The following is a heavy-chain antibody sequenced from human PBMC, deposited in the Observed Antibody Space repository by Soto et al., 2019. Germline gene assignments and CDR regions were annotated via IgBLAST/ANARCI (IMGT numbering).Heavy chain of an antibody. Sequence: SETLSLTCAVYGGSFSGYYWSWIRQPPGKGLEWIGEINHSGSTNYNPSLKSRVTISVDTSKNQFSLKLSYVTAADTAVYYCARGRYDILTGYRPRMYYFDYWGQGTLVTVYS. CDR1: GGSFSGYY. CDR2: INHSGST. D-gene: IGHD3-9*01. J-gene: IGHJ4*02. V-gene: IGHV4-34*01. CDR3: ARGRYDILTGYRPRMYYFDY.